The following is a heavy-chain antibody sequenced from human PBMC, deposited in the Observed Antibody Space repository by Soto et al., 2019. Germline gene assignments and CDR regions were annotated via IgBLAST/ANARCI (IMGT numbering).Heavy chain of an antibody. CDR3: ARDRRKAAAGSKLYYYYYGMDV. CDR2: INAGNGNT. CDR1: GYTFTSYA. Sequence: GASVKVSCKASGYTFTSYAMHWVRQAPGQRLEWMGWINAGNGNTKYSQKFQGRVTITRDTSASTAYMELSSLRSEDTAVYYCARDRRKAAAGSKLYYYYYGMDVWGQGTTVTVSS. D-gene: IGHD6-13*01. J-gene: IGHJ6*02. V-gene: IGHV1-3*01.